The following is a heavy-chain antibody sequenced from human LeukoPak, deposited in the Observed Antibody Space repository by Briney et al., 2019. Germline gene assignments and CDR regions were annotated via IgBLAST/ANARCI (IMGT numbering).Heavy chain of an antibody. CDR3: AKDQYSGSYYWFDP. CDR2: ISGSGGST. Sequence: GGSLGLSCAASGFTFSNYAMSWVRQAPGKGLEWVSAISGSGGSTYYADSVKGRFTISRDNSKNTLYLQMNSLRAEDAAVYYCAKDQYSGSYYWFDPWGQGALVTVSS. CDR1: GFTFSNYA. D-gene: IGHD1-26*01. J-gene: IGHJ5*02. V-gene: IGHV3-23*01.